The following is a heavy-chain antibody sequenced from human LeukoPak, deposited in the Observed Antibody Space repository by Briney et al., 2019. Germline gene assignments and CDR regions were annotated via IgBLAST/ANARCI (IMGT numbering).Heavy chain of an antibody. J-gene: IGHJ5*02. CDR1: GGTFSSYA. D-gene: IGHD2-2*01. CDR3: ARSVYCSSTSCQVWFDP. Sequence: SVKVSCKASGGTFSSYAISWVRQAPGQGLEWMGRIIPILGIANYAQKFQGRVTITADKSTSTAYMELSSLRSEDTAVYYCARSVYCSSTSCQVWFDPWGQGTLVTVSS. V-gene: IGHV1-69*04. CDR2: IIPILGIA.